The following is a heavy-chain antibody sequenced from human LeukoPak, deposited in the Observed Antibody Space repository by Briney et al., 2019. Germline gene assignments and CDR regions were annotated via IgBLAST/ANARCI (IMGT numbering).Heavy chain of an antibody. J-gene: IGHJ4*02. Sequence: ASVKVSCKASGGTFSSYAISWVRQAPGQGLEWMGGIIPIFGTANYAQKFQGRVTITADESTSTAYMELSSLRSEDTAVYYCARDGSLNYDILTGHGSDWGQGTLVTVSS. V-gene: IGHV1-69*01. CDR2: IIPIFGTA. CDR1: GGTFSSYA. CDR3: ARDGSLNYDILTGHGSD. D-gene: IGHD3-9*01.